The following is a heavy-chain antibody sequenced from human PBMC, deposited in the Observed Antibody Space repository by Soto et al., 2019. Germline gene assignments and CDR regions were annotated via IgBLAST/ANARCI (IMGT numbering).Heavy chain of an antibody. CDR3: ATSGGYSSSSHGY. D-gene: IGHD6-6*01. CDR2: IIPIFGTA. Sequence: QVQLVQSGAEVKKPGSSVKVSCKASGGTFSSYAISWVRQAPGQGLEWMGGIIPIFGTANYAQKFQGRVTXTXDXXRSTGYMELSSLRSEDTAVYYCATSGGYSSSSHGYWGQGTLVTVSS. CDR1: GGTFSSYA. J-gene: IGHJ4*02. V-gene: IGHV1-69*05.